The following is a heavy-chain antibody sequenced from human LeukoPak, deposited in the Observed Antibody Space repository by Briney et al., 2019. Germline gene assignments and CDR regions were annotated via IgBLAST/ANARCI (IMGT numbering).Heavy chain of an antibody. V-gene: IGHV1-2*02. CDR2: INPNSGGT. CDR1: GYTFTGYY. D-gene: IGHD2-2*02. CDR3: ARDDCSSTSCYTGYYYYMDV. Sequence: ASVKVSCKASGYTFTGYYMHWVRQAPGQGLEWMGWINPNSGGTNYAQKFQGRVTMTRDTSISTAYMELSSLRSEDTAVYYCARDDCSSTSCYTGYYYYMDVWGKGTTVTVSS. J-gene: IGHJ6*03.